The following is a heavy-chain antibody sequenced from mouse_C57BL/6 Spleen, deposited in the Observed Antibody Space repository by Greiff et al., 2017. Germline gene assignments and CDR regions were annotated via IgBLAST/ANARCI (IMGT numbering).Heavy chain of an antibody. V-gene: IGHV10-1*01. J-gene: IGHJ3*01. CDR1: GFSFNTYA. Sequence: EVQLVESGGGLVQPKGSLKLSCAASGFSFNTYAMNWVRQAPGKGLEWVARIRSKSNNYATYYADSVKDRFTISRDDSESMLYLQMNNLKTEDTAMYYCVRQGRYSKPAWFAYWGQGTLVTVSA. CDR3: VRQGRYSKPAWFAY. D-gene: IGHD2-5*01. CDR2: IRSKSNNYAT.